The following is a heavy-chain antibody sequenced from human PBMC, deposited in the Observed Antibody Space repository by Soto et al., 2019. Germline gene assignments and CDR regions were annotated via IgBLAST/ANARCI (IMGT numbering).Heavy chain of an antibody. CDR2: ISGGSDYS. CDR1: GFTFSVNY. J-gene: IGHJ4*02. V-gene: IGHV3-11*05. Sequence: QVQLVESGGGLVKPGGTLTLSCEVSGFTFSVNYMTWIRQAPGKGLEWVSYISGGSDYSHYADSVKGRFTVSRDNAKNSLYLQMTSLRVEDTAVYYCARFKSNSGSRFYFDYWGQGALVTVSS. CDR3: ARFKSNSGSRFYFDY. D-gene: IGHD3-10*01.